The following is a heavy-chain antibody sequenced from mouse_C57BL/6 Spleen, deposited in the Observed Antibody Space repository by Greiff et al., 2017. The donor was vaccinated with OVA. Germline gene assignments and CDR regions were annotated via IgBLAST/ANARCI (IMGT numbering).Heavy chain of an antibody. CDR2: ISYDGSN. J-gene: IGHJ3*01. CDR3: ARDRVVYYGSSYGFAY. D-gene: IGHD1-1*01. CDR1: GYSITSGYY. V-gene: IGHV3-6*01. Sequence: DVHLVESGPGLVKPSQSLSLTCSVTGYSITSGYYWNWIRQFPGNKLEWMGYISYDGSNNYNPSLKNRISITRDTSKNQFFLKLNSVTTEDTATYYCARDRVVYYGSSYGFAYWGQGTLVTVSA.